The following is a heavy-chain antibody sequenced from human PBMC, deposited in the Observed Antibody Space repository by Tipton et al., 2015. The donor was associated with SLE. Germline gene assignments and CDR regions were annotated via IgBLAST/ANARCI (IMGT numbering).Heavy chain of an antibody. CDR2: INHSGST. V-gene: IGHV4-34*01. Sequence: TLSLTCAVYGGSFSSYYWSWIRQPPGKGLEWIGEINHSGSTNYNPSLKSRVTISVDTSKNQFSLKLSSVTAADTAVYYCASKLGIYPDYWGQGTLVTVSS. D-gene: IGHD7-27*01. J-gene: IGHJ4*02. CDR3: ASKLGIYPDY. CDR1: GGSFSSYY.